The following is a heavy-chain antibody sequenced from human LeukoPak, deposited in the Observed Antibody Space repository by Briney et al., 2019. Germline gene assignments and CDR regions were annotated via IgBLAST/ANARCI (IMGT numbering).Heavy chain of an antibody. CDR2: IWYDGSNK. D-gene: IGHD6-19*01. CDR1: GFTFSSYG. CDR3: ARDHRRYSSGWYYFDY. Sequence: GGSLRLSCAASGFTFSSYGMHWVRQAPGKGLEWVAVIWYDGSNKYYADSVKGRFTISRDNSKNTLYLQMNSLRAEDTAVYYCARDHRRYSSGWYYFDYWGQGTLVTVSS. V-gene: IGHV3-33*01. J-gene: IGHJ4*02.